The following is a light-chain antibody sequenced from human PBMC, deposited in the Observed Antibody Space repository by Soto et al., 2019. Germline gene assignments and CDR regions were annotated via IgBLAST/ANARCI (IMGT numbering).Light chain of an antibody. CDR1: QSVSNNY. CDR2: GAS. CDR3: KQYGSSGT. Sequence: EIVLTQSPGTLSLSPVERATLSYRASQSVSNNYLAWYQQKPGQAPRLLIYGASNRATGIPDRFSGSGSGTDFTLTISRLEPEDFAVYYCKQYGSSGTFGQGHKGDIK. V-gene: IGKV3-20*01. J-gene: IGKJ1*01.